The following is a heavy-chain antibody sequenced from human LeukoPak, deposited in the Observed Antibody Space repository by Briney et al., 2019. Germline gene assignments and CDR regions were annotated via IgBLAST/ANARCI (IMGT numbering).Heavy chain of an antibody. D-gene: IGHD6-6*01. CDR1: GGSISGYY. CDR3: ARYISSSGWFGP. J-gene: IGHJ5*02. Sequence: PSETLSLTCSVSGGSISGYYWSWIRQLPGERLEWIGFVYHNGRTTYNPSLKSRVTISLDKSKTQFSLKLSSVTAADTAVYYCARYISSSGWFGPWGQGTLVTVSS. V-gene: IGHV4-59*01. CDR2: VYHNGRT.